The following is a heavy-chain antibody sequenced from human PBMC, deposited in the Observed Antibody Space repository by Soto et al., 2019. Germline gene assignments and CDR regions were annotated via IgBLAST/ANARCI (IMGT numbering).Heavy chain of an antibody. CDR1: GGSISSGAYY. CDR3: ARLHCNSPNCVPLDP. CDR2: MYYSGST. V-gene: IGHV4-39*01. Sequence: SETLSLTCTVSGGSISSGAYYWSWIRQPPGKGLEWIGSMYYSGSTSYNPSLKSRVTMSVDTSKNQLSLRLSSVTAADTAVYYCARLHCNSPNCVPLDPWGQGTLVTVSS. J-gene: IGHJ5*02. D-gene: IGHD2-2*01.